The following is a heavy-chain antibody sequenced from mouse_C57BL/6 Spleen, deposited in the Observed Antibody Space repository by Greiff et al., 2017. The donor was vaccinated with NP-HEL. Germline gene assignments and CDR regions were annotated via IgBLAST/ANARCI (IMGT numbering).Heavy chain of an antibody. CDR2: IDPSDSYT. D-gene: IGHD2-4*01. CDR3: ARRDDSAWFAY. Sequence: QVQLQQPGAELVMPGASVKLSCKASGYTFTSYWMHWVKQRPGQGLEWIGEIDPSDSYTNYNQKFKGQSTLTVDKSSSTAYMQLSSLTSEDSAVYYCARRDDSAWFAYWGQGTLVTVSA. CDR1: GYTFTSYW. V-gene: IGHV1-69*01. J-gene: IGHJ3*01.